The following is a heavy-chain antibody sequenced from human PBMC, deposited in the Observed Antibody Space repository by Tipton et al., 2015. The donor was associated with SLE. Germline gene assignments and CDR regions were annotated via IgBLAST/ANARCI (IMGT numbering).Heavy chain of an antibody. Sequence: SLRFSCAASEFSVSNYEMNWVRQAPGKGLEWVSYISRSGNTIYYADSVKGRFSISRDNTKNSLYLQMNSLRADDTAVYYCARVPPGGGIVIFDFWGQGTRVTVSS. CDR3: ARVPPGGGIVIFDF. J-gene: IGHJ4*02. D-gene: IGHD3-16*02. V-gene: IGHV3-48*03. CDR2: ISRSGNTI. CDR1: EFSVSNYE.